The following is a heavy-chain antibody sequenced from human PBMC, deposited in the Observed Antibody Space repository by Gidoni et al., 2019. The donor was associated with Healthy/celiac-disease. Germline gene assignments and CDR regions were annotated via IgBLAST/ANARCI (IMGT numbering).Heavy chain of an antibody. CDR2: IIPIFGTA. Sequence: QVQLVQSGAEVKKPGSSVKVSCKASGGTFSSYAISWVRQAPGQGLEWMGGIIPIFGTANYAQKFQGRVTITADESTSTAYMELSSLRSEDTAVYYCAATSPAYCSSTSCYRAFDYWGQGTLVTVSS. CDR1: GGTFSSYA. D-gene: IGHD2-2*02. V-gene: IGHV1-69*01. J-gene: IGHJ4*02. CDR3: AATSPAYCSSTSCYRAFDY.